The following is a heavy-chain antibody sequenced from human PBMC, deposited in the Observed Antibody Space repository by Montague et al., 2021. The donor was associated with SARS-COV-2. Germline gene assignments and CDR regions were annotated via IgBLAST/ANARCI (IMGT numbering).Heavy chain of an antibody. D-gene: IGHD3-3*01. V-gene: IGHV4-59*08. CDR1: GGSISSYH. CDR2: IYYSGST. J-gene: IGHJ3*02. Sequence: SETLSLTCTVSGGSISSYHWSWIWQPPGKGLERIGYIYYSGSTTYNSSPKSRVTIFVDLSMYQFSLKPSFVSVAATAVYYCARQRRYQLPITIFGVVMADAFDIWGQGTMVTVSS. CDR3: ARQRRYQLPITIFGVVMADAFDI.